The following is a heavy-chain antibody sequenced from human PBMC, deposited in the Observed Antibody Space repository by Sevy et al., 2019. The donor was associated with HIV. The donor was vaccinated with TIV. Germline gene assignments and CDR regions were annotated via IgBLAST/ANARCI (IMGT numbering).Heavy chain of an antibody. D-gene: IGHD3-22*01. CDR1: GYTFTAYY. CDR2: INPNSGGT. V-gene: IGHV1-2*02. Sequence: ASVKVSCKASGYTFTAYYIHWVRQAPGQGLEWMGWINPNSGGTYFAKKFQDSVTLTTDTSVNTAYMELRSLRFDDTAVYYCARMGDYYDSSGYYPLKFWGQGTLVTV. CDR3: ARMGDYYDSSGYYPLKF. J-gene: IGHJ4*02.